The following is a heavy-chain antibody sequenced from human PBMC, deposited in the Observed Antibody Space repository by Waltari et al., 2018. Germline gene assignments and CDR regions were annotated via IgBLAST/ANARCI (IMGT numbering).Heavy chain of an antibody. J-gene: IGHJ4*02. Sequence: QLQLQESGPGLVKPSETLSLTCTVSGGSISSSSYYWGWIRQPPGKGLEWIGSIYYGGSTYYNPSLKSRVTISVDTSKNQFSLKLSSVTAADTAVYYCARLVEMATTMSFDYWGQGTLVTVSS. D-gene: IGHD5-18*01. CDR2: IYYGGST. CDR1: GGSISSSSYY. CDR3: ARLVEMATTMSFDY. V-gene: IGHV4-39*07.